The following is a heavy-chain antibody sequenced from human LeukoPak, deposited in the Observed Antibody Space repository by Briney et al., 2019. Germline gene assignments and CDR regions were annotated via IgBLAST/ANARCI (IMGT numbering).Heavy chain of an antibody. CDR2: IYSGGST. J-gene: IGHJ6*03. V-gene: IGHV3-66*02. CDR1: GFTVSSNY. D-gene: IGHD2-15*01. CDR3: ARAVRGIRITVYCYYMDV. Sequence: PGGSLRLSCAASGFTVSSNYMSWVRQAPGKGLEWVSVIYSGGSTYYADSVKGRFTISRDNSKNTLYLQMNSLRAEDTAVYYCARAVRGIRITVYCYYMDVWGKGTTVTVSS.